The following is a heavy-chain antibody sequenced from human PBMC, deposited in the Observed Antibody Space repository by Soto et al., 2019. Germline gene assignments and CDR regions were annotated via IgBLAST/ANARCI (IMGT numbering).Heavy chain of an antibody. CDR3: ARGPYCSGGSCEYYFDY. J-gene: IGHJ4*02. Sequence: PSETLYLTCAVYGGSFSGYYWSWIRQPPGKGLEWIGEINHSGSTNYNPSLKSRVTISVVTSKNQFSLKLSSVTAADTAVYYCARGPYCSGGSCEYYFDYWGQGTLVTVSS. D-gene: IGHD2-15*01. V-gene: IGHV4-34*01. CDR1: GGSFSGYY. CDR2: INHSGST.